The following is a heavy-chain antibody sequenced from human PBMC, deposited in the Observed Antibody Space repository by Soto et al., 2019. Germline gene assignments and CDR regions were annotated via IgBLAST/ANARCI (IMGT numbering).Heavy chain of an antibody. Sequence: GGSLRLSCAASGFTFSSYWMSWVRQAPGKGLEWVANIKQDGSEKYYVDSVKGRFTISRDNSRDTLSLQMTALTIEDSSVYYCTKSSGGSSSVGMDYWGQGT. CDR2: IKQDGSEK. V-gene: IGHV3-7*01. CDR1: GFTFSSYW. CDR3: TKSSGGSSSVGMDY. D-gene: IGHD6-6*01. J-gene: IGHJ4*02.